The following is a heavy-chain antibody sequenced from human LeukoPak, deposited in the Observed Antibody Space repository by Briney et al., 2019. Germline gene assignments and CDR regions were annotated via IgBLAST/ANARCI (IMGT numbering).Heavy chain of an antibody. V-gene: IGHV4-4*07. J-gene: IGHJ6*03. CDR1: GGSISSYY. CDR2: IYTSGST. CDR3: ARDNSGYDTLRYYYYYYMDV. Sequence: SETLSLTCTVSGGSISSYYWSWIRQPAGKGLEWIGRIYTSGSTNYNPSLKSRVTMSVDTSKNQFSLKLSSVTAADTAVYYCARDNSGYDTLRYYYYYYMDVWGKGTTVTISS. D-gene: IGHD5-12*01.